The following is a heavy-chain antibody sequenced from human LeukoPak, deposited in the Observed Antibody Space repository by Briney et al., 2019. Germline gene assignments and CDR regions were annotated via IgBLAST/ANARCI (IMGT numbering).Heavy chain of an antibody. CDR3: AKGQKHDFWSGHSHIYFDY. CDR1: GFTFSDYA. V-gene: IGHV3-23*01. Sequence: GGSLRLACAASGFTFSDYALSWVRQAPGKGLEWVSSISDSGDTTYYADSVKGRFTISRDNSKNTVYLQMNSLRAEDTAIYFCAKGQKHDFWSGHSHIYFDYWGQGALVTVSS. D-gene: IGHD3-3*01. CDR2: ISDSGDTT. J-gene: IGHJ4*02.